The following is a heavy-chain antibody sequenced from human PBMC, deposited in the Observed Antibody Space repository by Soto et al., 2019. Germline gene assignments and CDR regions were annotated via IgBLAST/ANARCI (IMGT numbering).Heavy chain of an antibody. V-gene: IGHV4-34*01. CDR2: INHSGST. J-gene: IGHJ4*02. Sequence: SETLSLTCAVYGGSFSGYYWSWIRQPPGKGLEWIGEINHSGSTNYNPSLKSRVTISVDTSKNQFSLKLSSVTAADTAVYYCARGLYCSSTSCYYHRSLFDYWGQGTLVTVSS. CDR1: GGSFSGYY. D-gene: IGHD2-2*01. CDR3: ARGLYCSSTSCYYHRSLFDY.